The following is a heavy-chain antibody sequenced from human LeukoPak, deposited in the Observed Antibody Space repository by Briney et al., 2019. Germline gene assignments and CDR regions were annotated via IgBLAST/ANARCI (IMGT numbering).Heavy chain of an antibody. CDR1: GFTFSTYY. CDR3: ASGFSSSPYFDY. J-gene: IGHJ4*02. Sequence: GSLRLSCAASGFTFSTYYMNWVRQAPGKGLEWVSFITGSSSYIYYTDSVKGRFTISRDNAKNSLFLQMSSLRDEDTAVYYCASGFSSSPYFDYWGQGTLVTVSS. V-gene: IGHV3-21*01. D-gene: IGHD6-6*01. CDR2: ITGSSSYI.